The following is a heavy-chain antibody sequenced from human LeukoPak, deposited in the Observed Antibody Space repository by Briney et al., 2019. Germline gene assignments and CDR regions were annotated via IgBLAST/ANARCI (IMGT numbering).Heavy chain of an antibody. Sequence: PGGSLRLSCAASGFTFSSYWMSWVRQAPGKGLEWVANIKQDGSEKYYVDSVKGRFTISRDNAKNSLYLQMNSLRAEDTAVYYCAKAGSGSYYNLWGQGTLVTVSS. CDR1: GFTFSSYW. J-gene: IGHJ5*02. V-gene: IGHV3-7*01. CDR3: AKAGSGSYYNL. CDR2: IKQDGSEK. D-gene: IGHD3-10*01.